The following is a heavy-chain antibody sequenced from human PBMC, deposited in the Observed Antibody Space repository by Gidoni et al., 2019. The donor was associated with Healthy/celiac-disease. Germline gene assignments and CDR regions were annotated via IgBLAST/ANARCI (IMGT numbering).Heavy chain of an antibody. D-gene: IGHD2-15*01. CDR2: ISGSGGST. CDR1: GFTFSSSA. V-gene: IGHV3-23*01. CDR3: AKDPGYCSGGSCPGGEGFDP. J-gene: IGHJ5*02. Sequence: EVQLLESGGGLVQPGGSLRLSCAASGFTFSSSAMSWVRQAPGKGLEWVSAISGSGGSTYYADSVKGRFTISRDNSKNTLYLQMNSLRAEDTAVYYCAKDPGYCSGGSCPGGEGFDPWGQGTLVTVSS.